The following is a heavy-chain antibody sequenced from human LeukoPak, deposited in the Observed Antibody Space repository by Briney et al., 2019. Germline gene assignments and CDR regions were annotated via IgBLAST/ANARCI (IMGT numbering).Heavy chain of an antibody. Sequence: GGSLRLSCAASGFTFSSYWMNWVRQATGKGLEWVANIKQDGSEKYYVDSVKGRFTISRDNAKNSLYLQVNSLRAEDTAEYYCARETYDDRLGYFDYWGQGTLVTVSS. D-gene: IGHD4-17*01. CDR2: IKQDGSEK. V-gene: IGHV3-7*01. CDR1: GFTFSSYW. J-gene: IGHJ4*02. CDR3: ARETYDDRLGYFDY.